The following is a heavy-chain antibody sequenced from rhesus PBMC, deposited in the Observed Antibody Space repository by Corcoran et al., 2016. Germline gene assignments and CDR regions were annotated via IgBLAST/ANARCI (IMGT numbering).Heavy chain of an antibody. CDR3: ARLYGSSGYFDY. CDR2: IYWYDDK. Sequence: QVTLKESGPALVTPTQNLTLTCPFSGFSLSTSGLGLVCIRPPPGKALEWLAVIYWYDDKYYSTSLKSRLTISKDTSKNQVALTVTNMDPVDTATYYCARLYGSSGYFDYWGQGVLVTVSS. D-gene: IGHD4-4*01. CDR1: GFSLSTSGLG. V-gene: IGHV2S1*01. J-gene: IGHJ4*01.